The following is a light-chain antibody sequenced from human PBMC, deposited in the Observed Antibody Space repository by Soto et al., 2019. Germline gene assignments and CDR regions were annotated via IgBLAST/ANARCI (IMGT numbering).Light chain of an antibody. Sequence: EIVLTQSPGTLSLSPGERATLSCRASQTVSRSYLAWYRQRPGQAPRLLIYGASIRATGIPDRFSGSGSGTDFPLTISSLEPEDFAMYYCQQYGDSPLTFGPGTKVDIK. J-gene: IGKJ3*01. CDR1: QTVSRSY. CDR3: QQYGDSPLT. CDR2: GAS. V-gene: IGKV3-20*01.